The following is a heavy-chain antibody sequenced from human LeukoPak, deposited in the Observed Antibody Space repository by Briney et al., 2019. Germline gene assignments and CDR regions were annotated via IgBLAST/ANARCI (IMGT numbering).Heavy chain of an antibody. CDR3: AKDPGSGWSSFDY. J-gene: IGHJ4*02. CDR1: GFTFSSYA. CDR2: ISNSGGST. V-gene: IGHV3-23*01. D-gene: IGHD6-19*01. Sequence: GGSLRLSCAASGFTFSSYAMSWVRQAPGKGLEWVSAISNSGGSTYYADSVKGRFTISRDNSKYTLYLQMNSLRAEDTAVYYCAKDPGSGWSSFDYWGQGTLVTVSS.